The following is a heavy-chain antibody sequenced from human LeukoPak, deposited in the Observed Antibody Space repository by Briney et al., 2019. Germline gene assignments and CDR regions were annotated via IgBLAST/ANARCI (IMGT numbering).Heavy chain of an antibody. CDR2: INHSGST. J-gene: IGHJ4*02. CDR3: ARREDSGWYRFDY. D-gene: IGHD6-19*01. CDR1: GGSFSGYY. Sequence: SETLSLTCAVYGGSFSGYYWSWIRQPPGKGLEWIGEINHSGSTNYNPSLKSRVTISLDTSKNQFSLKLSSVTAADTAVYYCARREDSGWYRFDYWGQGTLVTVSS. V-gene: IGHV4-34*01.